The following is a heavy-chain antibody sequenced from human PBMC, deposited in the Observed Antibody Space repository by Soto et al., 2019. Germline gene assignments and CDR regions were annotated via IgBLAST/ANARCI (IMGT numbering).Heavy chain of an antibody. CDR2: ISSSSSYI. CDR1: GFTFSSYS. V-gene: IGHV3-21*01. Sequence: PGGSLRLSCAASGFTFSSYSMNWVRQAPGKGLEWVSSISSSSSYIYYADSVKGRFTISRDNAKNTLYLQMNSLRAEDTAVYYCAKSLPHPTYYYDSSGYHGTDYWGQGTLVTVSS. CDR3: AKSLPHPTYYYDSSGYHGTDY. D-gene: IGHD3-22*01. J-gene: IGHJ4*02.